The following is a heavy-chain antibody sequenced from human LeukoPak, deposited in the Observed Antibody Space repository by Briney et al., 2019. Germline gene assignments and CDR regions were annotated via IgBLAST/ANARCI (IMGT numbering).Heavy chain of an antibody. CDR2: IYYSGST. V-gene: IGHV4-59*08. CDR1: GGSISSYY. CDR3: ASTSIRGNAFDI. D-gene: IGHD3-3*02. J-gene: IGHJ3*02. Sequence: SETLSLTCTVSGGSISSYYWSWIRQPPGKGLEWIGYIYYSGSTNYNPSLKSRVTISVDTSKNQFSLKLSSVTAADTAVYYCASTSIRGNAFDIWGQGTMVTVSS.